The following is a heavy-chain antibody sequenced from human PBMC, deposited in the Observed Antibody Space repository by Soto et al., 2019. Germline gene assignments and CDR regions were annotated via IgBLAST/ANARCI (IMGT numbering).Heavy chain of an antibody. D-gene: IGHD3-22*01. CDR3: ARVSYYYDSSGYYHVAFDI. V-gene: IGHV4-30-4*01. Sequence: SETLTLTCTDSGGSISSGDYYWSWIRQPPGKGLEWIGYIYYSGSTYYNPSLKSRVTISVDTSKNQFSLKLSSVTAADTAVYYCARVSYYYDSSGYYHVAFDIWGQGTMVTVSS. J-gene: IGHJ3*02. CDR1: GGSISSGDYY. CDR2: IYYSGST.